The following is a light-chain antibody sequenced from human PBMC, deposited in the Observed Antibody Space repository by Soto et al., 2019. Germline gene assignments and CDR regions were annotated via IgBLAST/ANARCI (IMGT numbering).Light chain of an antibody. CDR1: QGLGVW. CDR3: QQAYSFPLT. V-gene: IGKV1-12*01. CDR2: GAS. Sequence: DIQMTQSPSSVSASVGDRVTITCRASQGLGVWLGWYQQKPGKAPQLLIFGASGLQTGVPARFSGSGSGTDFTLTISSLQPEDSATYYCQQAYSFPLTFRGGTKVEIK. J-gene: IGKJ4*01.